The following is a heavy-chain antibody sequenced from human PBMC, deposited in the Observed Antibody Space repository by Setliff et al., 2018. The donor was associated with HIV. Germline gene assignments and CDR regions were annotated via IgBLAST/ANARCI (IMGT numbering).Heavy chain of an antibody. J-gene: IGHJ3*02. CDR2: IYYSGST. V-gene: IGHV4-59*11. CDR3: ARDSGASETIRDAFDI. Sequence: SETLSLTCTVSGGSISSHYWSWIRQPPGKGLEWIGSIYYSGSTNYNPSLKSRVTISVDTSKNQFSLKLSSVTAAGTAVYYCARDSGASETIRDAFDIWGQGTMVTVSS. CDR1: GGSISSHY. D-gene: IGHD7-27*01.